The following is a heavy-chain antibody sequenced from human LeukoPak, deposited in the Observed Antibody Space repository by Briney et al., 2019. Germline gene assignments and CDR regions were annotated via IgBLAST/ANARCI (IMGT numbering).Heavy chain of an antibody. CDR2: IYHSGST. V-gene: IGHV4-30-2*01. CDR1: GGSISSGGYS. D-gene: IGHD6-13*01. Sequence: SQTLSLTCGVSGGSISSGGYSWSWIRQPPGKGLEWIGDIYHSGSTYYNPSLKSRVTISVDRSKNQFSLKLSSVTAADTAVYYCARGYSRNWFDPWGQGTLVTVSS. CDR3: ARGYSRNWFDP. J-gene: IGHJ5*02.